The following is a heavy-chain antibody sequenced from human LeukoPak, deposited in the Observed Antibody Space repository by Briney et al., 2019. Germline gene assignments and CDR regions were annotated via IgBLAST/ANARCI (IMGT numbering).Heavy chain of an antibody. CDR1: GGSISSGSYY. CDR3: AREYYYDSSGYPPFDP. V-gene: IGHV4-61*02. CDR2: IYTSGST. D-gene: IGHD3-22*01. Sequence: PSETLSLTCTVSGGSISSGSYYWSWIRQPAGKGLEWIGRIYTSGSTNYNPSLKSRVTISVDTSKNQFSLKLSSVTAADTAVYYCAREYYYDSSGYPPFDPWGQGTLVTVSS. J-gene: IGHJ5*02.